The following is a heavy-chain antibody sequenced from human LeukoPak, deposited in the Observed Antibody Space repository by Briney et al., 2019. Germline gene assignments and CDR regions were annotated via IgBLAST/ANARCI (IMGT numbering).Heavy chain of an antibody. D-gene: IGHD1-26*01. CDR3: VKDGSCGTYLTGTFDY. V-gene: IGHV3-9*01. CDR2: INWSSGKF. Sequence: GMSLRLSCAASRFMFYDFAMLWVRTVPGKGLVGVSGINWSSGKFAYADSVKVRFTSSRDNARDPLYLQMHGLTAEDTALYHCVKDGSCGTYLTGTFDYGGQGTLVTAYS. CDR1: RFMFYDFA. J-gene: IGHJ4*02.